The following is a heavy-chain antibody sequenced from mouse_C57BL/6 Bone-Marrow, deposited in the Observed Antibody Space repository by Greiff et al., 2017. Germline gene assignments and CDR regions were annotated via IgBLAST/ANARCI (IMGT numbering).Heavy chain of an antibody. J-gene: IGHJ2*01. CDR3: ARVYDGYYLSWYCDD. V-gene: IGHV1-50*01. Sequence: QVQLQQPGAELVKPGASVKLSCKASGYTFTSYWMQWVKQRPGQGLEWIGEIDPSDSYTNYNQKFKGKATLTVETSSSTAYMQLSSLTSEVSAVYYCARVYDGYYLSWYCDDWGQGTTLTVSS. CDR1: GYTFTSYW. CDR2: IDPSDSYT. D-gene: IGHD2-3*01.